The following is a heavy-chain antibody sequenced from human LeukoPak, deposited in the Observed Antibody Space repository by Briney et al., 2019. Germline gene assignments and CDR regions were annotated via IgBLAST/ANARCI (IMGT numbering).Heavy chain of an antibody. CDR2: ISPTGSPL. Sequence: GGSLRLSCAASGFTFSDYFMTWIRQAPGRGLEWVSYISPTGSPLYYPDSVKGRFTISRDNAKNSLYLQMNSLRAEDTAVYYCARDGGITGTTGIFDYWGQGTLVTVSS. CDR1: GFTFSDYF. V-gene: IGHV3-11*04. D-gene: IGHD1-7*01. J-gene: IGHJ4*02. CDR3: ARDGGITGTTGIFDY.